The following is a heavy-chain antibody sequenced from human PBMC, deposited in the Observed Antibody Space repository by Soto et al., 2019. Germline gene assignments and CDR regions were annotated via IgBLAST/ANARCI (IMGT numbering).Heavy chain of an antibody. CDR2: INAGNGNT. J-gene: IGHJ6*02. Sequence: ASVKVSCKASGYTFTSYALHWVRQAPGQRLEWMGWINAGNGNTKYSQKFQGRVTITRDTSASTAYMELSSLRSEDTAVYYCARVNQYYHHYRLAVWGRGTTVTVSS. V-gene: IGHV1-3*01. CDR1: GYTFTSYA. CDR3: ARVNQYYHHYRLAV.